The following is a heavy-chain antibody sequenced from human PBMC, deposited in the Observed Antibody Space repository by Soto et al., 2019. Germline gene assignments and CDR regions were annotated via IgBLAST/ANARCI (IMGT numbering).Heavy chain of an antibody. CDR1: GDNFASHC. Sequence: GESRKISCKGSGDNFASHCIGWLRQMAGKGLEWMGIIYPSDSDNRYSPSFQGQVTISADKSISTAYLQWSSLKASDSAMYYCARPQDYTSTFVFAYWGLGTMVTVSS. CDR3: ARPQDYTSTFVFAY. V-gene: IGHV5-51*01. J-gene: IGHJ4*02. CDR2: IYPSDSDN. D-gene: IGHD4-4*01.